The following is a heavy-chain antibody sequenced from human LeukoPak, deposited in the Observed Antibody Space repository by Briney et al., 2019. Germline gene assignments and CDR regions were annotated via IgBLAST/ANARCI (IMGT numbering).Heavy chain of an antibody. D-gene: IGHD4-17*01. V-gene: IGHV3-74*01. CDR3: ARVRAATTSDF. CDR2: INTDGRNT. Sequence: GGSLRLSCAVSGATVSSNHMSWVRQAPGKGLVSVSRINTDGRNTTYADSVKGRFTISRDNAKNTLFLQMNSLRAEDTAVYYCARVRAATTSDFWGQGTLVTVSS. CDR1: GATVSSNH. J-gene: IGHJ4*02.